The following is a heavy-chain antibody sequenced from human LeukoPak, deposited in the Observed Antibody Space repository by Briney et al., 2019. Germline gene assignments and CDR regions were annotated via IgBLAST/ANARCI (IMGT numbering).Heavy chain of an antibody. Sequence: GGSLRLSCAASGFTFSTYSMNWVRQAPGKGLEWVSHISSSSTIYYADSLKGRFTISRDNTKNSLYLQMNSLRAEDTAVYYCAKGVDTHFDFWSGYENWFDPWGQGTLVTVSS. V-gene: IGHV3-48*04. CDR1: GFTFSTYS. D-gene: IGHD3-3*01. J-gene: IGHJ5*02. CDR2: ISSSSTI. CDR3: AKGVDTHFDFWSGYENWFDP.